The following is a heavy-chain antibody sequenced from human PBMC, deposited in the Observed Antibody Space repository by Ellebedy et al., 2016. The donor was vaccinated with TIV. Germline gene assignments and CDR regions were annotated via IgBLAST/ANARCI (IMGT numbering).Heavy chain of an antibody. CDR1: GFTFSSYW. D-gene: IGHD4/OR15-4a*01. Sequence: GESLKISCAASGFTFSSYWMSWVRQAPGKGLEWVASIKQVGSDKYYVDSVKGRFTISRDNAKNSLYLQMNSLRAKDTAVYYCARGGAYWYFDLWGRGSLVTVSS. V-gene: IGHV3-7*01. J-gene: IGHJ2*01. CDR3: ARGGAYWYFDL. CDR2: IKQVGSDK.